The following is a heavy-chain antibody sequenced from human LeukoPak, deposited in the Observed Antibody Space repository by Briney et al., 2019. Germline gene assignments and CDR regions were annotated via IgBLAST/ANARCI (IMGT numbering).Heavy chain of an antibody. CDR3: AKSPVPYCSGGSCYGMDV. CDR1: GFTFSSYS. J-gene: IGHJ6*02. CDR2: ISSSSSYI. D-gene: IGHD2-15*01. V-gene: IGHV3-21*04. Sequence: GGSLRLSCAASGFTFSSYSMNWVRQAPGKGLEWVSSISSSSSYIYYADSVKGRFTISRDNSKNTLYMQMNSLRVEDTAGYYCAKSPVPYCSGGSCYGMDVWGQGTTVTVSS.